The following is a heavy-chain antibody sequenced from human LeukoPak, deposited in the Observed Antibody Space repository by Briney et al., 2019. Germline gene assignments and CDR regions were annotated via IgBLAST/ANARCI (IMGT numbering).Heavy chain of an antibody. CDR3: ARQPHYYYYYMDV. J-gene: IGHJ6*03. CDR2: INPNSGGT. V-gene: IGHV1-2*02. CDR1: GYTFTGYY. Sequence: ASVKVSCKASGYTFTGYYMHWVRQAPGQGLEWMGWINPNSGGTNYAQKFQGRVTMTTDTSTSTAYMELRSLRSDDTAVYYCARQPHYYYYYMDVWGKGTTVTVSS.